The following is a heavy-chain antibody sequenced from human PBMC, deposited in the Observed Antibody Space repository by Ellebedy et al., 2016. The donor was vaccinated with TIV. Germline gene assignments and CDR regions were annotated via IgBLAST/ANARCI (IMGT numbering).Heavy chain of an antibody. CDR3: ARVRRGSSGMDV. Sequence: ASVKVSCKASGYTFTANYIHWVRQAPGQGLEWMGWINPDSGGTNFAQKFQGRVTMTRDTSVSTAYMELSRLESDDTAVYYCARVRRGSSGMDVWGQGTTVTVS. CDR2: INPDSGGT. J-gene: IGHJ6*02. D-gene: IGHD6-13*01. V-gene: IGHV1-2*02. CDR1: GYTFTANY.